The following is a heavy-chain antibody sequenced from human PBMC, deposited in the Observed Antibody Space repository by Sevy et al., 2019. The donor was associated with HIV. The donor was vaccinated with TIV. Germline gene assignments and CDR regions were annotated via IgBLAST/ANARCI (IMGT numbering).Heavy chain of an antibody. CDR1: GFTVSSNY. J-gene: IGHJ4*02. D-gene: IGHD6-13*01. CDR2: IYSGGST. V-gene: IGHV3-53*01. CDR3: ARESSRGFDY. Sequence: GGSLRLSCAASGFTVSSNYMSWVRQAPGKGLEWVPVIYSGGSTYYADSVKGRFTITRDNSKNTLYLQMNSLRAEDTAVYYCARESSRGFDYWGQGTLVTVSS.